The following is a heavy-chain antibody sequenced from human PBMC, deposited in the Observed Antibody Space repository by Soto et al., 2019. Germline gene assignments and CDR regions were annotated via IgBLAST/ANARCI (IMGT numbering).Heavy chain of an antibody. D-gene: IGHD3-3*02. CDR3: ARDKDRQQLGGNYYYILDV. J-gene: IGHJ6*02. CDR2: IMPIFATP. V-gene: IGHV1-69*12. Sequence: QVQLMQSGAEVKKPGSSVKVSCKASGGTFSTSAISWVRQAPGEGLEWVGGIMPIFATPDYAQKFQGRVTISADESTATAYLGLTRLATDDTAVYYCARDKDRQQLGGNYYYILDVWGQGTAITVSS. CDR1: GGTFSTSA.